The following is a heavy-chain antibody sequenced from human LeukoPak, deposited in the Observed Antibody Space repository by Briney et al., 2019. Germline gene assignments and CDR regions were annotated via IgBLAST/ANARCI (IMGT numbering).Heavy chain of an antibody. Sequence: ALVKVSCKAYDYTFASYGISWVRQAPGQGLEWMGWINPNNENTRYAENLQGRVTMTTDISTSTAYMELRSLRSDDTAIYYCARDFTPPHCTTPNCPRGGWFDPWGQGTLVTVSS. J-gene: IGHJ5*02. CDR2: INPNNENT. V-gene: IGHV1-18*01. CDR3: ARDFTPPHCTTPNCPRGGWFDP. D-gene: IGHD2-8*01. CDR1: DYTFASYG.